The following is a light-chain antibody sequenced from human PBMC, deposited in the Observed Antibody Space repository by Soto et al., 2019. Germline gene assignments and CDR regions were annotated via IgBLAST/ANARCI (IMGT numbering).Light chain of an antibody. CDR1: QGVSSY. Sequence: EIVFTHSPATLSLSPGARATLSCRASQGVSSYLAWYQQKPGPAPRLLMSGTSNRATGTPDRFSGSGSGTDFTLTISRLEPEDFAVYYCQEYGSPPITFGQGTRLEIK. CDR2: GTS. CDR3: QEYGSPPIT. J-gene: IGKJ5*01. V-gene: IGKV3-20*01.